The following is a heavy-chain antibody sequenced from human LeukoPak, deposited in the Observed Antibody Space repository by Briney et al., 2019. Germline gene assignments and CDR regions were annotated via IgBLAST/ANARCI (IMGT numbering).Heavy chain of an antibody. CDR3: ARGRDSSGYYPARRAFDI. CDR1: GGSISSYY. D-gene: IGHD3-22*01. J-gene: IGHJ3*02. Sequence: SETLSLTCTVSGGSISSYYWSWVRQPAGKGLEWIGRIYTSGSTNYNPSLKSRVTISVDTSKNQLSLKLSSVTAADTAVYYCARGRDSSGYYPARRAFDIWGQGTMVTVSS. CDR2: IYTSGST. V-gene: IGHV4-4*07.